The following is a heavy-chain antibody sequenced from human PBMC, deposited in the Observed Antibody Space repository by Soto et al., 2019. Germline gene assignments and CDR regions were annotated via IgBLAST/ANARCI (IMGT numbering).Heavy chain of an antibody. CDR1: GGTFSSYA. Sequence: QVQLVQSGAEVKKPGSSVKVSCKASGGTFSSYAISWVRQAPGQGLEWMGGIIPIFGTANYAQKFQGRVTITADESTSTAYMELSSLRSEDTAVYYCARGAYYYDRSGYISHDAFDIWGQGTMVTVSS. V-gene: IGHV1-69*01. CDR3: ARGAYYYDRSGYISHDAFDI. D-gene: IGHD3-22*01. CDR2: IIPIFGTA. J-gene: IGHJ3*02.